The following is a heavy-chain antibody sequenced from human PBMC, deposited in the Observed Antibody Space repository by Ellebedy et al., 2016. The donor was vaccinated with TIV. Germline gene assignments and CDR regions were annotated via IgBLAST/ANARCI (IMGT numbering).Heavy chain of an antibody. CDR3: AKTARRARGKAYFDY. CDR2: IDWDGGIT. J-gene: IGHJ4*02. CDR1: GFPLDDFS. Sequence: GGSLRLSCAASGFPLDDFSMHWVRQAPGKGLEWVSVIDWDGGITHYAESVRGRFTISRDNSKNSLFMHMTSLRTEDTALYYCAKTARRARGKAYFDYWGPGTPVTVSS. V-gene: IGHV3-43*01. D-gene: IGHD3-16*01.